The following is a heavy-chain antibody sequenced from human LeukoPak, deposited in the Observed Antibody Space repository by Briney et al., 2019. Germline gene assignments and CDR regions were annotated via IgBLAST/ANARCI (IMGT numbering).Heavy chain of an antibody. Sequence: KPSETLSLTCTVSGGSICSYYWSCIRQPPGKGLEWIGYISYSGSTDYNPSLKSRVTISLDTSKNQFSLRLSSVTAADTAVYYCARAMTTVTYYYYYGMDVWGQGTTVTVSS. CDR1: GGSICSYY. CDR3: ARAMTTVTYYYYYGMDV. V-gene: IGHV4-59*01. CDR2: ISYSGST. J-gene: IGHJ6*02. D-gene: IGHD4-17*01.